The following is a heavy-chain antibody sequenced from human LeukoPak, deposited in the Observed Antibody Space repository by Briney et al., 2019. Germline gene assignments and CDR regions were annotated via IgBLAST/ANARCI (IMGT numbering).Heavy chain of an antibody. CDR1: GGSISSGGYY. CDR2: IYYSGST. CDR3: ARMRYCSSTSCYYRFDP. D-gene: IGHD2-2*01. V-gene: IGHV4-31*03. Sequence: SETLSLTCTVSGGSISSGGYYWSWIRQHPGTGLEWIGHIYYSGSTYYNPSLKSRVTISVDTSKNQFSLKLSSVTAADTAVYYCARMRYCSSTSCYYRFDPWGQGTLVTVSS. J-gene: IGHJ5*02.